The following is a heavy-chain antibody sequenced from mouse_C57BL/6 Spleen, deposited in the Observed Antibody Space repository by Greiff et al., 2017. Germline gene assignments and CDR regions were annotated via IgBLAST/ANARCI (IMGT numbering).Heavy chain of an antibody. CDR3: ARHEEDSSGYWAMDY. CDR1: GFTFSSYG. CDR2: ISSGGSYT. J-gene: IGHJ4*01. Sequence: EVQLQQSGGDLVKPGGSLKLSCAASGFTFSSYGMSWVRQTPDKRLEWVATISSGGSYTYYPDSVKGRFTISRDNDKNTLYLQMSSLKSEDTAMYYCARHEEDSSGYWAMDYWGQGTSVTVSS. V-gene: IGHV5-6*01. D-gene: IGHD3-2*02.